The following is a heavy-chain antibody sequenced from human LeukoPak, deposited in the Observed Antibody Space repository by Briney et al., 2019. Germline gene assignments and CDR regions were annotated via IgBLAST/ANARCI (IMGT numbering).Heavy chain of an antibody. Sequence: SETLSLTCTVPGDSISTSNSYWGWIRQPPWKGLEWIGSIYYSGNTYYNASLKSRVTISVDTSKNQFSLKLSSVTAADTDIYYCAREQISLAKWFDSWGQGTQVTVSS. D-gene: IGHD1/OR15-1a*01. CDR2: IYYSGNT. CDR1: GDSISTSNSY. J-gene: IGHJ5*01. V-gene: IGHV4-39*01. CDR3: AREQISLAKWFDS.